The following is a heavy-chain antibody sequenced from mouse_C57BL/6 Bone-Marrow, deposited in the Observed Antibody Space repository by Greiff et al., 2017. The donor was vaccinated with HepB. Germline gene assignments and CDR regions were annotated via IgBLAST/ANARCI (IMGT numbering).Heavy chain of an antibody. J-gene: IGHJ3*01. CDR1: GYAFSSYW. V-gene: IGHV1-80*01. CDR2: IYPGDGDT. Sequence: QVHVKQSGAELVKPGASVKISCKASGYAFSSYWMNWVKQRPGKGLEWIGQIYPGDGDTNYNGKFKGKATLTADKSSSTAYMQLSSLTSEDSAVYFCAREGYRSWFAYWGQGTLVTVSA. CDR3: AREGYRSWFAY. D-gene: IGHD2-2*01.